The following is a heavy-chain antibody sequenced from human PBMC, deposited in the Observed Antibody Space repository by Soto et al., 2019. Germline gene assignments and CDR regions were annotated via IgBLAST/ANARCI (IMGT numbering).Heavy chain of an antibody. J-gene: IGHJ4*02. V-gene: IGHV2-5*02. CDR1: GFSLSTSGMG. D-gene: IGHD6-19*01. Sequence: SGPTLVNPTQTLTLTCTFSGFSLSTSGMGVGWIRQPPGKALEWLALIYWDDDKRYSPSLKSRLTITKDTSKNQVVLTMTNMDPVDTATYYCAHRLEIAVAGTLDYWGQGTLVTVSS. CDR3: AHRLEIAVAGTLDY. CDR2: IYWDDDK.